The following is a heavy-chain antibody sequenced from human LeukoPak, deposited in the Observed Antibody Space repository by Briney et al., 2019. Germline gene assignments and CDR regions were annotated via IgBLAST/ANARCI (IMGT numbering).Heavy chain of an antibody. J-gene: IGHJ6*03. D-gene: IGHD2-15*01. CDR1: GGSFSGYY. Sequence: PSETLSLTCAVYGGSFSGYYWSWIRQPPGKGLEWIGSIYYRGSTYYNPSLKSRVTISVDTSKNQFSLKLSSVTAADTAVYYCARGYCSGGSCYSYYYYYYMDVWGKGTTVTVSS. V-gene: IGHV4-34*01. CDR3: ARGYCSGGSCYSYYYYYYMDV. CDR2: IYYRGST.